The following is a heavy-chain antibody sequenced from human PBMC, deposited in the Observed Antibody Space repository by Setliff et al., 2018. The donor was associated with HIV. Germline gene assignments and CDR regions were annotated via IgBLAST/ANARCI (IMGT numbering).Heavy chain of an antibody. J-gene: IGHJ4*02. Sequence: PSETLSLTCTIHGGSVSGHYWSWIRQPPGKGLEWVGSTSDSGTPNYNPSLKSRVTITLDTSNNQFSLKLTSVTAADTAMYYCASFFVTTVTNQDYWGQGTLVTVSS. CDR1: GGSVSGHY. CDR3: ASFFVTTVTNQDY. CDR2: TSDSGTP. V-gene: IGHV4-59*02. D-gene: IGHD4-17*01.